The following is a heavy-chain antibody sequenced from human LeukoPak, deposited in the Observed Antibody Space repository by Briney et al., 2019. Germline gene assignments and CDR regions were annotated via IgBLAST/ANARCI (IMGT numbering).Heavy chain of an antibody. Sequence: GRSLRRSCAASGFTFISYAMHWVRQAPGKGLEWVAVISYDGSNKYYADCVKGRFTISRDNSKNTLYLQMNSLRAEDTAVYYCASDWSILVPAYYFDYWGQGTLVSVSS. CDR3: ASDWSILVPAYYFDY. CDR2: ISYDGSNK. V-gene: IGHV3-30*01. CDR1: GFTFISYA. D-gene: IGHD3-3*01. J-gene: IGHJ4*02.